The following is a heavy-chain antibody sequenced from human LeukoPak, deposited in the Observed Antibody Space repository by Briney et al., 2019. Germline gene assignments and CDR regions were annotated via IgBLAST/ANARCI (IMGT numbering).Heavy chain of an antibody. J-gene: IGHJ3*02. CDR1: GFTFSSYA. CDR3: AKGPYCSCTSCYWHDAFDI. Sequence: GSLRLSCAASGFTFSSYAMSWVRQAPGKGLEWVSAISGSGGSTYYADSVKGRFTISRDNSKNTLYLQMNSLRAEDTAVYYCAKGPYCSCTSCYWHDAFDIWGQGTMVTVSS. V-gene: IGHV3-23*01. D-gene: IGHD2-2*01. CDR2: ISGSGGST.